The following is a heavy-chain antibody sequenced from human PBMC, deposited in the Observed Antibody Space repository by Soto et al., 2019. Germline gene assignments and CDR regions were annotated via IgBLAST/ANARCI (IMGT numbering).Heavy chain of an antibody. CDR2: IYTGGTT. V-gene: IGHV3-53*01. CDR1: GFTVSSSNY. CDR3: HGYGY. D-gene: IGHD5-12*01. Sequence: EVELVESRGGLIQPGGSLRLSCVVSGFTVSSSNYMSWVRQAPGKGLEWVSVIYTGGTTYYADSVKGRFTISRDNSKNTLYLQMNSLRAEDTAVYYCHGYGYWGQGTLVTVSS. J-gene: IGHJ4*02.